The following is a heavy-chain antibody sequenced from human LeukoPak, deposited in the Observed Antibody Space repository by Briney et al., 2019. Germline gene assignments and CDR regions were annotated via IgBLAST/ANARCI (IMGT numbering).Heavy chain of an antibody. CDR1: GFSFSSFS. J-gene: IGHJ4*02. V-gene: IGHV3-21*01. D-gene: IGHD3-10*02. CDR2: ISGGSSFT. CDR3: AKYDNFRSHPFDY. Sequence: KSGGSLRLSCAASGFSFSSFSMNWVRQAPGKGLEWVSYISGGSSFTYYVDSVKGRFTISRDNAKNSLYLQMNSLRAEDTAVYYCAKYDNFRSHPFDYWGQGTLVTVSS.